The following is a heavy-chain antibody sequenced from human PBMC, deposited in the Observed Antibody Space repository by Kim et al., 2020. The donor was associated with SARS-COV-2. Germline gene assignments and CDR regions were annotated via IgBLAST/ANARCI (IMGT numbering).Heavy chain of an antibody. CDR2: IYHSGNT. CDR1: GYFISSGYY. J-gene: IGHJ4*02. Sequence: SETLSLTCTVSGYFISSGYYWGWIRQPPGKGLEWIGTIYHSGNTYYNPSLTSRVTISLDTSKNQFSLKLSSVTAADTAVYYCAKTLDTVMVDFDYWGQGTLVTVSS. CDR3: AKTLDTVMVDFDY. D-gene: IGHD5-18*01. V-gene: IGHV4-38-2*02.